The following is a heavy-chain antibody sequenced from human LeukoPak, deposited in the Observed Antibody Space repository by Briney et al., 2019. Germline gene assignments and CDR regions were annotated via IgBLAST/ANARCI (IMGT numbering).Heavy chain of an antibody. J-gene: IGHJ4*02. CDR1: GFTFSDYY. V-gene: IGHV3-23*01. Sequence: PGGSLRLSCAASGFTFSDYYMSWIRQAPGKGLEWVSGLSNSGDSRYYADSVQGRFTISRDNSKNTLYLQMNSLRAEDTAVYYCAKGTMIVVLGGYWGQGTLVTVSS. D-gene: IGHD3-22*01. CDR2: LSNSGDSR. CDR3: AKGTMIVVLGGY.